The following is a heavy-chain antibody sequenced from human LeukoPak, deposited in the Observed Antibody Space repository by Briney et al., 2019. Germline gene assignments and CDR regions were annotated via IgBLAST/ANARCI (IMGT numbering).Heavy chain of an antibody. J-gene: IGHJ6*03. D-gene: IGHD5-12*01. V-gene: IGHV4-39*07. CDR2: IYYSGST. CDR3: ARTRYSGYVGFYYYMDV. Sequence: SETLSLTCTVSGGSISSSSYYWGWIRQPPGKGLEWIGSIYYSGSTYYNPSLKSRVTISVDTSKNQFSLKLSSVTAADTAVYYCARTRYSGYVGFYYYMDVRGKGTTVTVSS. CDR1: GGSISSSSYY.